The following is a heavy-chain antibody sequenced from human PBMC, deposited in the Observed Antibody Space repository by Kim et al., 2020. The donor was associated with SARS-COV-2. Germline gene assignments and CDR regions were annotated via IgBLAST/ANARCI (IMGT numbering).Heavy chain of an antibody. D-gene: IGHD1-26*01. V-gene: IGHV3-30*18. CDR3: AKDGTRGRYYRWFSYYYGIYV. CDR2: ISYDGSNK. Sequence: GGSLRLSCAASGFTFSSYGMYWVRQAPGKGLEWVAVISYDGSNKNYADSVKGRFTISRDNSKNTLYLQMNSLRAEDTAVYYCAKDGTRGRYYRWFSYYYGIYVWGQGTAVTVS. J-gene: IGHJ6*02. CDR1: GFTFSSYG.